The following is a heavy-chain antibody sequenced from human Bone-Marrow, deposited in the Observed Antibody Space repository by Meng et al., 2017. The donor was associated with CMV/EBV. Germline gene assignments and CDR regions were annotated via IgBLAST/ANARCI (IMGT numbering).Heavy chain of an antibody. CDR2: IYYSGST. CDR3: ARDLVGDFWSGLIPRNWFDP. J-gene: IGHJ5*02. Sequence: SISYYWGWIRQPPGKGLEWIGSIYYSGSTYYNPSLKSRVTISVDTSKNQFSLKLSSVTAADTAVYYCARDLVGDFWSGLIPRNWFDPWGQGTLVTVSS. CDR1: SISYY. D-gene: IGHD3-3*01. V-gene: IGHV4-39*07.